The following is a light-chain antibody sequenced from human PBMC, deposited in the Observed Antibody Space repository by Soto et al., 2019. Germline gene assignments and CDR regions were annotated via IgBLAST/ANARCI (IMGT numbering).Light chain of an antibody. Sequence: EIRLTQSPCALSLSTGDGATLSCRATQSVSSSFLAWYQQKPGQAPRLLIYGASSRATGIPDRFSGSGSGTDFTLTISRLEPEDFAVYYCQQYGSSPRTFGQGTKVAIK. CDR2: GAS. CDR3: QQYGSSPRT. CDR1: QSVSSSF. V-gene: IGKV3-20*01. J-gene: IGKJ1*01.